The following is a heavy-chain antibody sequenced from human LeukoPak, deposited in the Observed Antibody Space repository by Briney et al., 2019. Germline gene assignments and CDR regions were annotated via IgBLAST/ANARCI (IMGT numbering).Heavy chain of an antibody. J-gene: IGHJ4*02. CDR2: ISTSGADT. CDR3: AKVPPGYCSGGSCYLDY. CDR1: GLTFSSYA. V-gene: IGHV3-23*01. D-gene: IGHD2-15*01. Sequence: GRSLRLSCAASGLTFSSYAMSWVRQAPGKGLEWVSTISTSGADTYYADSVKGRFTISRDNSKNTLYLQMISLKAEDTAVYYCAKVPPGYCSGGSCYLDYWGQGTLVTVSS.